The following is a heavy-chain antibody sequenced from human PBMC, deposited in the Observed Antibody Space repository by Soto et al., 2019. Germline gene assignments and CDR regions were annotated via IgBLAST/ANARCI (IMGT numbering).Heavy chain of an antibody. V-gene: IGHV1-18*01. CDR2: ISAYNGNT. J-gene: IGHJ6*03. Sequence: VASVKVSCKASGYTFTSYGISWVRQAPGQGLEWMGWISAYNGNTNCAQKLQGRVTMTTDTSTSTAYMALRSLRSDDTAVYYCAVYSEYYYYYDMDVWGKGTTVTVSS. D-gene: IGHD2-21*01. CDR3: AVYSEYYYYYDMDV. CDR1: GYTFTSYG.